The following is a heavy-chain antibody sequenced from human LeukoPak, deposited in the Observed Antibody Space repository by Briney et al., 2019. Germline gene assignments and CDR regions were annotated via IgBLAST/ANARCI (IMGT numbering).Heavy chain of an antibody. V-gene: IGHV3-64*01. CDR3: AREGLGCRSTSCLFDY. CDR2: ISSNGGST. D-gene: IGHD2-2*01. Sequence: GGSLRLSCAASGCTFNAYSMHWVRQAPGKGLEYVSAISSNGGSTYYANSVKGRFTISRDNSKNTLYVQMGSLRAEDMAVYYCAREGLGCRSTSCLFDYWGQGTLVTVSS. J-gene: IGHJ4*02. CDR1: GCTFNAYS.